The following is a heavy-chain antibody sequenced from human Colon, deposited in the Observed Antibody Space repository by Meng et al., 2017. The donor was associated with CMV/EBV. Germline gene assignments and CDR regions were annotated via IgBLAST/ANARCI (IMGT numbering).Heavy chain of an antibody. Sequence: QVRLQEQGPGLVKPSGTLSLLCSVSGVSISSDNWWTWVRQPPGKGLEWIGEIYHSGTTNYNPSLKSRVTISVDKSKNQVSLNLSSVTAADTAVYFCAKIPLGYSLSPLVGLDPWGQGTLVTVSS. D-gene: IGHD5-18*01. V-gene: IGHV4-4*02. J-gene: IGHJ5*02. CDR3: AKIPLGYSLSPLVGLDP. CDR1: GVSISSDNW. CDR2: IYHSGTT.